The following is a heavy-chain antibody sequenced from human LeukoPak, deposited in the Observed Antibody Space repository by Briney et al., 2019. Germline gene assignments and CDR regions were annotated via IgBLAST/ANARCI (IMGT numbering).Heavy chain of an antibody. Sequence: GGSLRLSCAASGFAFSIYSINWVRQAPGKGLEWVSSISGSSSYICYADSVKGRFSISRDDARNSVFLQMSSLRAEDTAVYYCARGGLGNFDYWGQGTLVTVSS. D-gene: IGHD3-16*01. CDR3: ARGGLGNFDY. V-gene: IGHV3-21*01. CDR2: ISGSSSYI. J-gene: IGHJ4*02. CDR1: GFAFSIYS.